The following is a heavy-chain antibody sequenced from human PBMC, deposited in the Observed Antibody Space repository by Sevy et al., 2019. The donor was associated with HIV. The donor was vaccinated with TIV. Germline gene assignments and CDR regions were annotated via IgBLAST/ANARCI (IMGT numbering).Heavy chain of an antibody. CDR3: ARDGYNWIPFDH. V-gene: IGHV3-23*01. D-gene: IGHD1-20*01. J-gene: IGHJ4*02. CDR2: ISGTGGRT. Sequence: GVSLRLSCVASGFTLNSYAMSWVRQAPGKGLEWISDISGTGGRTNYADSVVGRFTISRDNSKNTLYLQMNTLRAEDTAIYFCARDGYNWIPFDHWGQGTLVTVSS. CDR1: GFTLNSYA.